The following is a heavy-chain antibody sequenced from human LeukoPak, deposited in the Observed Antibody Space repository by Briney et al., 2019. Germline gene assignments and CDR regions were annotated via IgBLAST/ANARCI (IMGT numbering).Heavy chain of an antibody. Sequence: PSETLSLTCTVSGGSISRYYWSWIRQPPGNRLEWIGYIHYSGSTNYNPSPKSRVTMSLDTSDNPFYLKLSSVTAADTAVYYCATGYSSGQRFDYWGQGTLVTVSS. J-gene: IGHJ4*02. V-gene: IGHV4-59*01. D-gene: IGHD5-18*01. CDR3: ATGYSSGQRFDY. CDR2: IHYSGST. CDR1: GGSISRYY.